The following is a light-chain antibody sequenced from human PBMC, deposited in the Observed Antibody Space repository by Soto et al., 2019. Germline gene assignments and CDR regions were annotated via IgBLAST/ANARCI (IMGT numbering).Light chain of an antibody. J-gene: IGLJ2*01. CDR3: SAWDDSLNGVV. CDR2: SSN. CDR1: SSNIGSNS. Sequence: QSVLTQPPSASGTPGQRVTISCSGSSSNIGSNSVNWYQQLPGTAPKLLMYSSNQRPSGVPYGFSCSTSGTSASLAISGRQSDDEADDYCSAWDDSLNGVVFGGGTQLTVL. V-gene: IGLV1-44*01.